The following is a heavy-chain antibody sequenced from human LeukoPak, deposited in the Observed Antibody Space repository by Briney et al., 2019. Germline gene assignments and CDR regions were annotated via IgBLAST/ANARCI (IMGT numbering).Heavy chain of an antibody. J-gene: IGHJ4*02. CDR1: GFTFTTYW. V-gene: IGHV3-30*02. D-gene: IGHD3-10*01. CDR3: AKDRKYYYGSGSSTLDY. CDR2: IRYDGSNK. Sequence: GESLRLSCAASGFTFTTYWMSWVRQAPGKGLEWVAFIRYDGSNKYYADSVKGRFTISRDNSKNTLYLQMNSLRAEDTAVYYCAKDRKYYYGSGSSTLDYWGQGTLVTVSS.